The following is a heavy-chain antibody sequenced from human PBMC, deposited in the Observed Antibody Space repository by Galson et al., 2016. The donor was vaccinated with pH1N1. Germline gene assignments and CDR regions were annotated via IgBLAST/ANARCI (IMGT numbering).Heavy chain of an antibody. Sequence: SVKVSCKASGYTFISYGINWVRQAPGQGLEWMGWISAYNGNTNYAQKLQGRVTMTTDTSTSTAYMELRSLRSDDTVVYYCARVVEWELGHWFDPWGQGTLVTVSS. V-gene: IGHV1-18*01. J-gene: IGHJ5*02. CDR2: ISAYNGNT. CDR1: GYTFISYG. D-gene: IGHD1-26*01. CDR3: ARVVEWELGHWFDP.